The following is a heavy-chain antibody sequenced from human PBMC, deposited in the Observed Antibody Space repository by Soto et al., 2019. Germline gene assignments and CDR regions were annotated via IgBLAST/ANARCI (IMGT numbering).Heavy chain of an antibody. D-gene: IGHD3-10*01. CDR3: AHRAYFDSGKQFDY. J-gene: IGHJ4*02. CDR1: GFSLSTSGVG. V-gene: IGHV2-5*02. CDR2: IYWDDEK. Sequence: QITLNESGPTLVKPTQTLTLTCTFSGFSLSTSGVGVGWIRQPPGKALEWLAIIYWDDEKRYSPSLKTRLTVTKDTSKNQVVLTMTNVDPVDTATYYCAHRAYFDSGKQFDYWGQGTLVSVSS.